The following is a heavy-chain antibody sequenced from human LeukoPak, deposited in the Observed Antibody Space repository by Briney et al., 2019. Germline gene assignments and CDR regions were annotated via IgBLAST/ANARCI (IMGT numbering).Heavy chain of an antibody. D-gene: IGHD3-9*01. J-gene: IGHJ4*02. CDR1: GGTFSSYA. CDR2: IIPIFGTA. V-gene: IGHV1-69*06. CDR3: ARANLGGYFDWLLPLDY. Sequence: SVKVSCKASGGTFSSYAISWVRQAPGQGLEWMGGIIPIFGTANYAQKFQGRVTITADKSTSTAYMELSSLRSEDTAVYYCARANLGGYFDWLLPLDYWGQGTLVTVSS.